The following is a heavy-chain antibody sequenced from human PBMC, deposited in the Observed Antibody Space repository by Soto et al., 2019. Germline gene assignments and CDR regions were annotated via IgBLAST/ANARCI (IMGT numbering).Heavy chain of an antibody. CDR1: GDSFNDYY. CDR3: ARESGGATATLDYYYFYMDV. V-gene: IGHV1-2*02. Sequence: VQLVQSGAEVKKPGASVKVSCKTSGDSFNDYYIHWVRQAPGQGLEWIGWINPNGGGTKYAQKFQGRVTVTRDTSIRTVYMELSSLRSGDTAVYYCARESGGATATLDYYYFYMDVWGKGTTVTVSS. J-gene: IGHJ6*03. CDR2: INPNGGGT. D-gene: IGHD5-12*01.